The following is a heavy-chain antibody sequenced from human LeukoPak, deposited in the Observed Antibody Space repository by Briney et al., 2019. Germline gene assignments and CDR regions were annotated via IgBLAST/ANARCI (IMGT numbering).Heavy chain of an antibody. CDR2: INPSGGST. Sequence: GASVKVSCKASGYGYIFTSYYMHWVRQAPGQGLEWMGVINPSGGSTNYAQKLQGRVTMTTDTSTSTAYMELRGLRSDDTAVYYCASLEYYYDSSGYYGDAAFDIWGQGTMVTVSS. V-gene: IGHV1-46*01. D-gene: IGHD3-22*01. CDR1: GYGYIFTSYY. J-gene: IGHJ3*02. CDR3: ASLEYYYDSSGYYGDAAFDI.